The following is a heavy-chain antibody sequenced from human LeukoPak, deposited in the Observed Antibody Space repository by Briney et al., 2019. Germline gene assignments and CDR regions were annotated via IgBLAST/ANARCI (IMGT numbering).Heavy chain of an antibody. CDR2: IGTAGDT. J-gene: IGHJ4*02. CDR1: GFTLSNFA. Sequence: GGSLRLSCAASGFTLSNFAMHWVRQGIGKGLEWVSAIGTAGDTFYPGSVKGRFTISRENAKNSLYLQMNSLRAEDTAVYYCARQMTPHGNFDYWGQGTLVTVSS. D-gene: IGHD1-26*01. CDR3: ARQMTPHGNFDY. V-gene: IGHV3-13*01.